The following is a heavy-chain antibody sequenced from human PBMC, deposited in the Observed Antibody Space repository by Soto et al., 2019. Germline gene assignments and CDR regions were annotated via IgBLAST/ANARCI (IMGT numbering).Heavy chain of an antibody. D-gene: IGHD1-26*01. CDR1: GFTFSSYS. Sequence: EVQLVESGGGLVQPGGSLRLSCAASGFTFSSYSMNWVRQAPGKGLEWVSYISSSSSTIYYADSVKGRFTISRDNAKNSLYLQMNSLRDEDTAVYYCAKLRSGSPDAFDIWGQGTMVTVSS. J-gene: IGHJ3*02. CDR2: ISSSSSTI. V-gene: IGHV3-48*02. CDR3: AKLRSGSPDAFDI.